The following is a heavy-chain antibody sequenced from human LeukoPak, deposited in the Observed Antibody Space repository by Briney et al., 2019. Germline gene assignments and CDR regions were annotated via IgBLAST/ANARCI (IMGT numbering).Heavy chain of an antibody. V-gene: IGHV3-53*01. CDR1: GFTVSSNY. J-gene: IGHJ4*02. D-gene: IGHD3-22*01. CDR3: ARHYYYDSSGYQYYFDY. Sequence: GGSLRLSCAASGFTVSSNYMSWVRQAPGKGLEWVSVIYSGGSTYYADSVEGRFTISRDNSKNTLYLQMNSLRAEDTAVYYCARHYYYDSSGYQYYFDYWGQGTLVTVSS. CDR2: IYSGGST.